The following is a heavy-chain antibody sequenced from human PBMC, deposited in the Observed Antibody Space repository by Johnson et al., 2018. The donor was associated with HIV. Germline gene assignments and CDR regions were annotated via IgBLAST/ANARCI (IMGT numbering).Heavy chain of an antibody. J-gene: IGHJ3*02. V-gene: IGHV3-30*04. CDR3: AKNSAAFDI. CDR2: IWYDGSNK. CDR1: GFTFSSYA. Sequence: QEKLVESGGGVVQPGRSLRLSCAASGFTFSSYAMHWVRQAPGKGLEWVAVIWYDGSNKYYADSVKGRFTISRDNSKNTLYLQMNSLRAEDTAVYYCAKNSAAFDIWGQGTMVTVSS. D-gene: IGHD2/OR15-2a*01.